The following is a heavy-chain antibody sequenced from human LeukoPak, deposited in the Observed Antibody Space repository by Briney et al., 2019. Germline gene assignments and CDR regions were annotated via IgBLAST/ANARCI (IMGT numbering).Heavy chain of an antibody. CDR1: GGSISSYY. Sequence: PSETLSLTCTVSGGSISSYYWNWIRQPPGKGLEWIGYIDYSGSTNYNPPLKRRVTISVDTSKNQFSLKLSSVTAADTAVYYCAGSKFYNWFDPWGQGTLVTVSP. D-gene: IGHD3-9*01. J-gene: IGHJ5*02. CDR3: AGSKFYNWFDP. V-gene: IGHV4-59*08. CDR2: IDYSGST.